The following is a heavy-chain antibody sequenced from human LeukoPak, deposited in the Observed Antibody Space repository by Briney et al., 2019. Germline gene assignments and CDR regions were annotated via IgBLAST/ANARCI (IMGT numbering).Heavy chain of an antibody. D-gene: IGHD2-2*02. CDR1: GFSLSTRGVG. CDR2: IYWNDDK. Sequence: SGPTLVHPTQTLTLTCTFSGFSLSTRGVGVGWIRQPPGKALEWLALIYWNDDKRDSPSLKSRLTITKDTSKNQVVLTMTNMDPVDTATYYCARGYCSSTSCYTFDIWGQGTMATVSS. CDR3: ARGYCSSTSCYTFDI. J-gene: IGHJ3*02. V-gene: IGHV2-5*01.